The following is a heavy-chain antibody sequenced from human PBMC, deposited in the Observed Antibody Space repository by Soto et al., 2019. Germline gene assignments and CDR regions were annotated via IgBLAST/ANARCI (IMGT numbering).Heavy chain of an antibody. CDR1: GFTVSSNY. CDR2: IYSGGST. J-gene: IGHJ6*02. Sequence: ASLRLSCAASGFTVSSNYMRWLRHAQGKGLVCASVIYSGGSTYYADAVKGRFTISSDNSKHTLYLQMNSLRAEDTAVYYCARDRTVGGVIAYYGMDVWGQGTGVTDSS. D-gene: IGHD3-16*01. CDR3: ARDRTVGGVIAYYGMDV. V-gene: IGHV3-53*01.